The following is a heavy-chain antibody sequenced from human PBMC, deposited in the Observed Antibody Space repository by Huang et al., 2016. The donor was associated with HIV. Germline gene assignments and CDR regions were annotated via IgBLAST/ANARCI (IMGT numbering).Heavy chain of an antibody. D-gene: IGHD4-17*01. CDR2: ISLDGGTK. J-gene: IGHJ4*02. CDR3: ARGDYGDYVGIDY. Sequence: QVHLMESGGGVVQPGKSLRLSCTTSGFTFSGYAMHWVRQPPGKGLELVAVISLDGGTKYYADSVKCRFIISRDNSKKTLYVQMNSLRAEDTAVYYCARGDYGDYVGIDYWGQGTLVTVSS. CDR1: GFTFSGYA. V-gene: IGHV3-30*19.